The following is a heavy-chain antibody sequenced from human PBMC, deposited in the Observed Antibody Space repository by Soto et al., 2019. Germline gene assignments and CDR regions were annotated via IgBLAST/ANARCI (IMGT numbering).Heavy chain of an antibody. Sequence: QVQLQESGPGLVKPSETLSLTCTVSGGSISSYYWSWIRQPPGKGLEWIGYIYYSGSTNYNPYLKSRVTISVDTSKNQFSLKLSSETAADTAVYYCARENYDILTGYRGGYYYGMDVWGQGTTVTVSS. CDR3: ARENYDILTGYRGGYYYGMDV. J-gene: IGHJ6*02. CDR2: IYYSGST. D-gene: IGHD3-9*01. V-gene: IGHV4-59*01. CDR1: GGSISSYY.